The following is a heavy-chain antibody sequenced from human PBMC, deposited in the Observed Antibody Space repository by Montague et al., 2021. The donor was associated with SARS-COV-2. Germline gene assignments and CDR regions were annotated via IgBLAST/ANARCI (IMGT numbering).Heavy chain of an antibody. Sequence: SETLSLTCSVSGASSRTYYSNWIRQAPGKGLEWIGYVYYTGDTNYNPSLRGRATISLDASEAQFSLTIHSMTAADTAIYYCARSVAAAGPGSFDIWGQGTIVTVSS. V-gene: IGHV4-59*01. CDR2: VYYTGDT. J-gene: IGHJ3*02. CDR3: ARSVAAAGPGSFDI. CDR1: GASSRTYY. D-gene: IGHD6-13*01.